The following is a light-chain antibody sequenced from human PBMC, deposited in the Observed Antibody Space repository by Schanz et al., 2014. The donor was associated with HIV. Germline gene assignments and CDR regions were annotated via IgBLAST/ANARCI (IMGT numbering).Light chain of an antibody. CDR2: EVD. J-gene: IGLJ3*02. Sequence: QSALTQPPSASGSPGQSVTISCVGTSSDIGAYDFVSRYQHHPGKAPKLFIYEVDKRPSGVPNRFSGSKSGNAASLTVSGLQADDEADYYCSSYVGNSVWVFGGGTKLTVL. V-gene: IGLV2-8*01. CDR3: SSYVGNSVWV. CDR1: SSDIGAYDF.